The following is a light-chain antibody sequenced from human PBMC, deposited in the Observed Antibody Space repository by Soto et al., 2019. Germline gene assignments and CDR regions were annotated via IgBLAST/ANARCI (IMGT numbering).Light chain of an antibody. CDR2: ANS. CDR1: SSNIGAGYD. Sequence: ALRQPPSLSVAPGQRVTISFTGSSSNIGAGYDVHWYQQLPGTAPKLLIYANSYRPSGVPDRFSGSKSGTSASLAITGLQAEDEADYYCQSYDSSLSGSIVFGTGTKVTVL. CDR3: QSYDSSLSGSIV. J-gene: IGLJ1*01. V-gene: IGLV1-40*01.